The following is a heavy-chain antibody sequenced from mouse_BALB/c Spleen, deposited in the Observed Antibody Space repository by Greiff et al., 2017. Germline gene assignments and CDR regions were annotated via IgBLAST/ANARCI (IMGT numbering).Heavy chain of an antibody. V-gene: IGHV5-9-4*01. CDR1: GFTFSSYA. Sequence: EVQRVESGGGLVKPGGSLKLSCAASGFTFSSYAMSWVRQSPEKRLEWVAEISSGGSYTYYPDTVTGRFTISRDNAKNTLYLEMSSLRSEDTAMYYCARDGSLAMDYWGQGTSVTVSS. CDR3: ARDGSLAMDY. D-gene: IGHD2-2*01. J-gene: IGHJ4*01. CDR2: ISSGGSYT.